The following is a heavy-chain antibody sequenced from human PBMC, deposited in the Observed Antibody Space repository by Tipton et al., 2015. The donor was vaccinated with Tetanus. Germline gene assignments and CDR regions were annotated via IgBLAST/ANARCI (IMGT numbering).Heavy chain of an antibody. D-gene: IGHD3-3*01. CDR1: GGSIRGGTFY. Sequence: TLSLTCTVSGGSIRGGTFYWGWIRQPPGKGLEWIGSIYESGDTYYIPSPKSRVTISVDTPKNQFSLNLNSVAAADTGVYYCARHQSGYFTPFDYWGQGNLVTVSS. CDR3: ARHQSGYFTPFDY. J-gene: IGHJ4*02. CDR2: IYESGDT. V-gene: IGHV4-39*01.